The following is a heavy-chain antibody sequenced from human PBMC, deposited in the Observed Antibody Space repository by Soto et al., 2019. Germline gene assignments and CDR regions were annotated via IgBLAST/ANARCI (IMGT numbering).Heavy chain of an antibody. V-gene: IGHV3-7*01. J-gene: IGHJ4*02. D-gene: IGHD3-22*01. CDR1: GFTFSNYW. CDR2: IKQDGSHK. Sequence: PGGSLRLSCAASGFTFSNYWMSWVRQAPGKGLEWVANIKQDGSHKFYVGSVKGRFTMSRDNGKNSLYLQMSSLRAEDTAVYYCARGSSVYDSSGYGFDYWGQGSLVTVSS. CDR3: ARGSSVYDSSGYGFDY.